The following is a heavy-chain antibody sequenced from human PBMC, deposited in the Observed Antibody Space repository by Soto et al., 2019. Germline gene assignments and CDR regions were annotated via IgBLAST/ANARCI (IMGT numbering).Heavy chain of an antibody. D-gene: IGHD6-13*01. CDR3: ARTAGGRVRGALDI. J-gene: IGHJ3*02. Sequence: QVQLEESGGGVVQPGTSLRLSCVASGFTFSSYGMHWVRQAPGKGLEWVAVIPNTENKKYYADSVKGRFTISRDNSQNTLFLQMDSLMSEDTAVYYCARTAGGRVRGALDIWGQGTIVTVS. V-gene: IGHV3-30-3*01. CDR1: GFTFSSYG. CDR2: IPNTENKK.